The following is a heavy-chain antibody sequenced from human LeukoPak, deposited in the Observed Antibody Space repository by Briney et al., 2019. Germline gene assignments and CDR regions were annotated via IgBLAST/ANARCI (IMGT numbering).Heavy chain of an antibody. Sequence: ASVKVSCKASGYTFTSYGISWVRQAPGQGLEWMGWISAYNGNTNYAQKFQGRVTITTDESTSTAYMELSSLRSEDTAVYYCARAFYGSGSYFPYYYYYMDVWGKGTTVTVSS. D-gene: IGHD3-10*01. CDR2: ISAYNGNT. CDR3: ARAFYGSGSYFPYYYYYMDV. J-gene: IGHJ6*03. CDR1: GYTFTSYG. V-gene: IGHV1-18*01.